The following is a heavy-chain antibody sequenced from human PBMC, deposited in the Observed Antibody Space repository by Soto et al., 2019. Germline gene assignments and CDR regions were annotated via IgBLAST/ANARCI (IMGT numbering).Heavy chain of an antibody. CDR1: GGTFSSYA. CDR2: IIPIFGTA. Sequence: QVQLVQSGAEVKKPGSSVKVSCKASGGTFSSYAISWVRQAPGQGLEWMGGIIPIFGTANYAQKFQGRVTTAADESTSTAYMELSSLRSDDTAVYYCARDGGSLPCDVDIVATSLGYYYGMDVWGQGTTVTVSS. CDR3: ARDGGSLPCDVDIVATSLGYYYGMDV. V-gene: IGHV1-69*01. D-gene: IGHD5-12*01. J-gene: IGHJ6*02.